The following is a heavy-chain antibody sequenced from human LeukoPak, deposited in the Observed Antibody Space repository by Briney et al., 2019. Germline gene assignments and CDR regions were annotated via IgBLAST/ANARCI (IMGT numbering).Heavy chain of an antibody. Sequence: TGGSLRLSCAASGFTFSSYEMNWVRQAPGKGLEWVSYISSSGSTIYYADSVKGRFTISRDNAKNSLYLQMNSLRAEDTAVYYCARDDIAVAGTAGYYFDYWGQGTLVTVSS. CDR2: ISSSGSTI. J-gene: IGHJ4*02. D-gene: IGHD6-19*01. CDR1: GFTFSSYE. V-gene: IGHV3-48*03. CDR3: ARDDIAVAGTAGYYFDY.